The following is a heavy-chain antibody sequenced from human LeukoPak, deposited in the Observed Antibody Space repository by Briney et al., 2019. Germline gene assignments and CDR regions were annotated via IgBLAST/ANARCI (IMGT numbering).Heavy chain of an antibody. CDR1: GFTFNYAW. D-gene: IGHD1-7*01. Sequence: GGSLRLSCAASGFTFNYAWMSWVRQVPGKGLEWVGQTVSEIDGGTTDYATPVKGRFTISRDDSKSTLYLQMNRLKIEDTAVYYCPTDEDWNYARKDVWGQGATVIVSS. CDR2: TVSEIDGGTT. J-gene: IGHJ6*02. V-gene: IGHV3-15*04. CDR3: PTDEDWNYARKDV.